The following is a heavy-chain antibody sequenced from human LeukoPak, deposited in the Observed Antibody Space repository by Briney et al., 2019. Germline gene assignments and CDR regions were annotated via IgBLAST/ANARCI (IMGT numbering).Heavy chain of an antibody. CDR1: GGTFSSYA. Sequence: ASVKVSCKASGGTFSSYAISWVRRAPGQGLEWMGRIIPILGIANYAQKFQGRVTITADKSTSTAYMELSSLRSEDTAVYYCARDAGLDDSSGYYSAPFGYWGQGTLVTVSS. CDR2: IIPILGIA. J-gene: IGHJ4*02. V-gene: IGHV1-69*04. CDR3: ARDAGLDDSSGYYSAPFGY. D-gene: IGHD3-22*01.